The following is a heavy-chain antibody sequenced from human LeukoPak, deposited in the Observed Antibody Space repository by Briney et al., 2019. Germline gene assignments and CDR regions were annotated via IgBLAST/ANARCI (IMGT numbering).Heavy chain of an antibody. Sequence: ASVKVSCKASGYTFTSYYMHWVRQAPGQGLEWMGIINPSGGSTSYAQKFQGRVTMTRDTSTSSVYMELSSLRSEDTAVYYCARGDDKILTGYLFDYWGQGTLVTVSS. D-gene: IGHD3-9*01. V-gene: IGHV1-46*01. J-gene: IGHJ4*02. CDR3: ARGDDKILTGYLFDY. CDR2: INPSGGST. CDR1: GYTFTSYY.